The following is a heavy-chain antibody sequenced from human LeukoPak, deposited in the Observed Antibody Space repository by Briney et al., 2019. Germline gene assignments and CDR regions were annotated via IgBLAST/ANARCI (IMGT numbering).Heavy chain of an antibody. CDR3: AKDGGPLRGAFDS. J-gene: IGHJ4*02. Sequence: PGGSLRLSCAASGFTFSSYSMNWVRQAPGKGLEWVSFISGGGDSTYYPDSVRGRFTVSRDNSKNTLYLQINSLRAGDTAVYYCAKDGGPLRGAFDSWGQGTLVTVSS. CDR2: ISGGGDST. D-gene: IGHD3-10*01. CDR1: GFTFSSYS. V-gene: IGHV3-23*01.